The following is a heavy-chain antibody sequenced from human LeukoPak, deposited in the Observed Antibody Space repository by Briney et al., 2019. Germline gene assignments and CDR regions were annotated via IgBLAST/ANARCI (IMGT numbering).Heavy chain of an antibody. CDR3: TRSVSGSYPIVH. D-gene: IGHD1-26*01. J-gene: IGHJ4*02. CDR2: IYSDGST. V-gene: IGHV3-53*01. Sequence: PGESLKISCAASGFTVRTDYMTWVRQAPGKGLEWVSIIYSDGSTYYADSVRGRFSISRDNSKNTVYLQMNSLRAEDTAVYYCTRSVSGSYPIVHWGQGTLVTVSS. CDR1: GFTVRTDY.